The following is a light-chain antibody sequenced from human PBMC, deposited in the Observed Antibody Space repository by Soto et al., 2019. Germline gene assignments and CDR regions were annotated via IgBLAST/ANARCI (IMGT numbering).Light chain of an antibody. Sequence: DVRMTQSKSSLSASVGAGVTITCRASQSISSHLNWYQQKPGKAPNLLMYTASNLQSGVPSRFSGSGSGTDFTLTISSLQPEDFATYYCQQSYSTPISFGQGTRLEIK. CDR1: QSISSH. CDR3: QQSYSTPIS. J-gene: IGKJ5*01. V-gene: IGKV1-39*01. CDR2: TAS.